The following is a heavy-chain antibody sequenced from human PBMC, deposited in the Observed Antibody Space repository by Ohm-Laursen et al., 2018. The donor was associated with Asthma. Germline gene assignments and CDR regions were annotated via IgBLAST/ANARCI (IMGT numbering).Heavy chain of an antibody. J-gene: IGHJ1*01. CDR3: ARIGPEWELPGREYSLHH. CDR1: GYTFSRYS. Sequence: SLRLSCSASGYTFSRYSIHWVRQFPGKGLEWVASISTASTFIYYGDSVRGRFTTTRDNAKNLVYLQMNSLRAEDTALYYCARIGPEWELPGREYSLHHWGEGTLVTVSS. CDR2: ISTASTFI. D-gene: IGHD1-26*01. V-gene: IGHV3-21*01.